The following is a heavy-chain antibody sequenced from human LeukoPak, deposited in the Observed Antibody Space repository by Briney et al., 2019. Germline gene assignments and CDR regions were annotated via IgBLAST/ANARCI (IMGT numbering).Heavy chain of an antibody. CDR3: ARAKYYGSGSYYNNWFDP. Sequence: SETLSLTCTVSGGSISNYYWTWIRQPAGKGLEWIGRIYTSGSTNYNPSLKSRVTMSVDTSKNQFSLKLSSVTAADTAVYYCARAKYYGSGSYYNNWFDPWGQGTLVTVSS. J-gene: IGHJ5*02. CDR2: IYTSGST. CDR1: GGSISNYY. D-gene: IGHD3-10*01. V-gene: IGHV4-4*07.